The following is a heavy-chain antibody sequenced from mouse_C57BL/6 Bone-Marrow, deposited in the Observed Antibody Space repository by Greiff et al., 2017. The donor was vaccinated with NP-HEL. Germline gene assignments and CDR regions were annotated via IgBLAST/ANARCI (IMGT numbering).Heavy chain of an antibody. CDR2: IYPRSGNT. CDR3: AREYGSSPFAY. J-gene: IGHJ3*01. V-gene: IGHV1-81*01. D-gene: IGHD1-1*01. Sequence: LQESGAELARPGASVKLSCKASGYTFTSYGISWVKQRTGQGLEWIGEIYPRSGNTYYNEKFKGKATLTADKSSSTAYMELRSLTSEDSAVYFCAREYGSSPFAYWGQGTLVTVSA. CDR1: GYTFTSYG.